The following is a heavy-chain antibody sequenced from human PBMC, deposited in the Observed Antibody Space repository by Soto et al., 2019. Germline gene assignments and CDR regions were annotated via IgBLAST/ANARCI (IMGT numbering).Heavy chain of an antibody. CDR2: ISTGSDYI. Sequence: PGGSLRLSCATSGFTFSSYSMNWVRQAPGKDLEWISSISTGSDYIYYADSVEGRFTISRDNAKSSLYLQTNSLRAEDTAVYYCARDSRIVARPAMGSVGFDPWGQGTLVTVSS. V-gene: IGHV3-21*01. CDR3: ARDSRIVARPAMGSVGFDP. CDR1: GFTFSSYS. D-gene: IGHD2-2*01. J-gene: IGHJ5*02.